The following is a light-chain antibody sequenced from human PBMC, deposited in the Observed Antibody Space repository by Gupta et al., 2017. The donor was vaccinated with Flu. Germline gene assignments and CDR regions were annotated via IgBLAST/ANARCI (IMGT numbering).Light chain of an antibody. J-gene: IGLJ2*01. V-gene: IGLV1-40*01. CDR3: QSYDNSRSGSNG. Sequence: QFVLTQPPSVSGAPGQRVTISCTGSTSNIGAGYDVHWYQQVPGRVPKRRIVCNNKRPSGVADRFSGSTSGTLASLGLGGLQAEDEAEEDGQSYDNSRSGSNGVGGGTKLTV. CDR2: CNN. CDR1: TSNIGAGYD.